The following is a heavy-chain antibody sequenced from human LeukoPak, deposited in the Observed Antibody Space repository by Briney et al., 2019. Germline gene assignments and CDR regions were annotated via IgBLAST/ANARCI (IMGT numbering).Heavy chain of an antibody. Sequence: ASVKVSCKASGGTFSSYAISWVRQAPGQGLQWMGGIIPIFGTANYAQKFQGRVTITTDESTSTAYMELSSLRSEDTAVYYCARSEAYCGGDCYFMGIRYWGQGTLVTVSS. CDR1: GGTFSSYA. D-gene: IGHD2-21*01. CDR3: ARSEAYCGGDCYFMGIRY. V-gene: IGHV1-69*05. CDR2: IIPIFGTA. J-gene: IGHJ4*02.